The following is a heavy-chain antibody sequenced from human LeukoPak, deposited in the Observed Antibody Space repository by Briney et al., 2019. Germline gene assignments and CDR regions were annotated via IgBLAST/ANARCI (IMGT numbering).Heavy chain of an antibody. V-gene: IGHV3-21*01. J-gene: IGHJ3*02. CDR2: ISSSSSYI. CDR1: GFTFSSYS. D-gene: IGHD2-2*01. CDR3: ARGLRYCSSTSCSKDAFDI. Sequence: PGGSLRLSCAASGFTFSSYSMNWVRQAPGTGLAWVSSISSSSSYIYYADSVKGRFTISRDNAKNSLYLQMNSLRAEDTAVYYCARGLRYCSSTSCSKDAFDIWGQGTMVTVSS.